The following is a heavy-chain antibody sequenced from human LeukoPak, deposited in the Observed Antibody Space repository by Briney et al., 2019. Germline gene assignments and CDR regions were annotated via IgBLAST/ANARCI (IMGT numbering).Heavy chain of an antibody. V-gene: IGHV5-51*04. CDR3: ARTRAYSSSRYYFDY. J-gene: IGHJ4*02. Sequence: GESPKISCKGSGYSFTSYWIGWVRQMPGKGLEWMGIIYPGDSDTRYSPSFQGQVTISADKPISTAYLQWSSLKASDTAMYYCARTRAYSSSRYYFDYWGQGTLVTVSS. CDR1: GYSFTSYW. CDR2: IYPGDSDT. D-gene: IGHD6-6*01.